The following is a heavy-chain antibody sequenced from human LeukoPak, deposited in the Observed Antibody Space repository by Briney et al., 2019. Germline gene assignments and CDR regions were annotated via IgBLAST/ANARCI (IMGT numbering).Heavy chain of an antibody. V-gene: IGHV3-30*18. CDR1: GFTFSSYG. D-gene: IGHD3-9*01. CDR2: ISYDGSNK. CDR3: AKGPPLRYFDWLLNLYFDY. Sequence: GGSLRLSCAASGFTFSSYGMHWVRQAPGKGLEWVAVISYDGSNKYYADSVKGRFTISRDNSKNTLYLQMNSLRAEDTAVYYCAKGPPLRYFDWLLNLYFDYWGQGTLVTVSS. J-gene: IGHJ4*02.